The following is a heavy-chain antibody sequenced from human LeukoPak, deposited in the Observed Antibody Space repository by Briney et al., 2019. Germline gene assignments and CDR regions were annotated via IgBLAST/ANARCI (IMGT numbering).Heavy chain of an antibody. CDR1: GGSISSHY. CDR2: IYYSGST. V-gene: IGHV4-59*11. D-gene: IGHD2-2*01. Sequence: SETLSLTCTVSGGSISSHYWSWIRQPPGKGLEWIGYIYYSGSTNYNPSLKSRVTISVDTSKNQFSLKLSSMTAADTAVYYCARGYCSSTSCPDWGVYYYYMDVWGKGTTVTVSS. CDR3: ARGYCSSTSCPDWGVYYYYMDV. J-gene: IGHJ6*03.